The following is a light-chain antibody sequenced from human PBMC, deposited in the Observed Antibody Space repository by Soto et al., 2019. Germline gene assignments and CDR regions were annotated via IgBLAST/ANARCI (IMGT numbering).Light chain of an antibody. J-gene: IGKJ2*01. CDR1: QDISNY. Sequence: DIQMTQSPPSLSASVGDRVTITCQASQDISNYLSWCQQKPGKAPKLLIYHASNLETGVPSRFSGSGSGTYFTFTISSLQPEDTATYYCKQYDNLPYTFGQGTKLEI. CDR3: KQYDNLPYT. V-gene: IGKV1-33*01. CDR2: HAS.